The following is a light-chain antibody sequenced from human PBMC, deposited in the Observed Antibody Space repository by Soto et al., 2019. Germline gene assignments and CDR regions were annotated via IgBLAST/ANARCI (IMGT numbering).Light chain of an antibody. CDR2: ETF. J-gene: IGKJ4*01. V-gene: IGKV1-39*01. Sequence: DIQMTQSPSSLSASVGDRVIITCRASQDIRRYFNWYQQKPGKAPKLLIYETFTLQGGVPPRFIGSGSGTEFTLTITNLQPEDLAIYYCQQSYSTPLTFGGGTKVEIK. CDR3: QQSYSTPLT. CDR1: QDIRRY.